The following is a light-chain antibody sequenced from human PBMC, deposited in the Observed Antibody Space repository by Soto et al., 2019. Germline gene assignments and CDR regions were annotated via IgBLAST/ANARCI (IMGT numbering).Light chain of an antibody. CDR3: QQRSNWLLT. J-gene: IGKJ4*01. V-gene: IGKV3-11*01. CDR2: DAS. Sequence: EIVITQSPATLSVSTGERATLSCRASQSVSSNLAWYQQKPGQAPRLLIYDASNRATGIPARFSGSGSGTDFTLTISSLEPEDFAVYYCQQRSNWLLTFGGGTKVDIK. CDR1: QSVSSN.